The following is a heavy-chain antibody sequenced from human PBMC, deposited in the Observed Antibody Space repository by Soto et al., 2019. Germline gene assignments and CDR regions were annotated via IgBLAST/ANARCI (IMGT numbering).Heavy chain of an antibody. J-gene: IGHJ3*02. CDR2: INPNSGGT. Sequence: QVQLVQSGAEVKKPGASVKVSCKASGYTFTGNYMHWVRQAPGQGLEWMGWINPNSGGTNYAQKCQGRVTVTRDTSISTAYMELSRLRSHDTAVYYCARDGDSSSPFDIWGQGTMVTVSS. CDR3: ARDGDSSSPFDI. D-gene: IGHD6-6*01. V-gene: IGHV1-2*02. CDR1: GYTFTGNY.